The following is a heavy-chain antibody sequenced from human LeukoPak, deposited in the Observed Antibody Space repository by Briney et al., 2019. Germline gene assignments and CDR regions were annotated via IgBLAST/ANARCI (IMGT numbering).Heavy chain of an antibody. D-gene: IGHD3-10*01. Sequence: GRTLRHSCSPSGFSFTHYAIHWVRQAPGKGLKYDSAISSDGGSTYYADSVKGRFTISRDNSKITLYLQMSSLRPEDTAVYYCVKDKSGGSGNYMYSFDYWGQGTLVTVSS. V-gene: IGHV3-64D*06. CDR3: VKDKSGGSGNYMYSFDY. CDR1: GFSFTHYA. J-gene: IGHJ4*02. CDR2: ISSDGGST.